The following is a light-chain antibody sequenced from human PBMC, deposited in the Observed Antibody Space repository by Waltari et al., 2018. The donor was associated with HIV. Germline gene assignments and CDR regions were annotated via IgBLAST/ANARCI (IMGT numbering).Light chain of an antibody. Sequence: EIVMTQSPASLSVSPGERVTLSCRASQNVITNLAWYQQKPGQAPRLLIYGASTRATGIPPRFSGGGSGTEFTLTIGSLQSEDFTFYYCQQYNKWPRTFGQGTKVEVK. J-gene: IGKJ1*01. V-gene: IGKV3-15*01. CDR2: GAS. CDR1: QNVITN. CDR3: QQYNKWPRT.